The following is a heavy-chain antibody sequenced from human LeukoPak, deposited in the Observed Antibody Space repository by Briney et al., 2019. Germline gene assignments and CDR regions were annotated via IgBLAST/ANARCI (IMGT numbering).Heavy chain of an antibody. CDR1: GGSFSGYY. J-gene: IGHJ4*02. CDR3: ARWSSGYFLRAFDY. Sequence: SETLSLTCAAYGGSFSGYYWSWIRQPPGKGLEWIGEINHSGSTNYNPSLKSRVTISVDTSKNQFSLKLSSVTAADTAVYYCARWSSGYFLRAFDYWGQGTLVTVSS. CDR2: INHSGST. V-gene: IGHV4-34*01. D-gene: IGHD3-22*01.